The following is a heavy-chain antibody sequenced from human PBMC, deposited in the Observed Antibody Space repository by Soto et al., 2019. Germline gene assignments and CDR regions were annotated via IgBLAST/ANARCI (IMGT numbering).Heavy chain of an antibody. CDR2: IKQDGSEK. CDR1: GFTFSSYW. D-gene: IGHD5-18*01. Sequence: GGSLRLSCAASGFTFSSYWMSWVRQAPGKGLEWVANIKQDGSEKYYVDSVKGRFTISRDNAKNSLYLQMNSLRAEDTAVYYCARDRGSYGYYYYYMDVWGKGTTVTVSS. J-gene: IGHJ6*03. CDR3: ARDRGSYGYYYYYMDV. V-gene: IGHV3-7*01.